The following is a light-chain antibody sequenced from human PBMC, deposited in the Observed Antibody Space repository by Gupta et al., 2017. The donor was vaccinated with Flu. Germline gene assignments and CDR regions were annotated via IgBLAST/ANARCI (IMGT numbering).Light chain of an antibody. CDR1: SSDVGFYNY. CDR2: DVS. V-gene: IGLV2-14*01. Sequence: HSALTQPASVSGSPGQSVTISCTGSSSDVGFYNYVSWYQQCPGKAPKLLLYDVSRRPPGVSTRFSGSKSGNTASLTISGRQPEDEADYFCTSYAGSDTSVFGTGTWVSVL. CDR3: TSYAGSDTSV. J-gene: IGLJ1*01.